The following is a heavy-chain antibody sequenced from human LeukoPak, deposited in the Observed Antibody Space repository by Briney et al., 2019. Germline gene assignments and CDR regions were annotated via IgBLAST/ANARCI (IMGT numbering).Heavy chain of an antibody. Sequence: GASVKVSCKASGYTFTSYYMHWVRQAPGQGLEWMGWINPNSGGTNYAQKFQGRVTMTRDTSISTAYMELSRLRSDDTAVYYCARETYYDILTGALGYWGQGTLVTVSS. CDR1: GYTFTSYY. CDR2: INPNSGGT. D-gene: IGHD3-9*01. J-gene: IGHJ4*02. V-gene: IGHV1-2*02. CDR3: ARETYYDILTGALGY.